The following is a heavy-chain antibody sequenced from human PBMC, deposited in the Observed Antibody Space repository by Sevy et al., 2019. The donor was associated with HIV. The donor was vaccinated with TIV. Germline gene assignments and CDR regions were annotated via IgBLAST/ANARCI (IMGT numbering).Heavy chain of an antibody. Sequence: GGSLRLSCAASGFTFNEYYMSWIRQAPGKGLEWISYVSSRSSYSNYADSVKGRYTISRDNARNSLYLQMNSLKAEDTAVYYCVRNDYGGNGAPGNSFDYWGQGTLVTVSS. V-gene: IGHV3-11*06. CDR2: VSSRSSYS. CDR3: VRNDYGGNGAPGNSFDY. CDR1: GFTFNEYY. D-gene: IGHD4-17*01. J-gene: IGHJ4*02.